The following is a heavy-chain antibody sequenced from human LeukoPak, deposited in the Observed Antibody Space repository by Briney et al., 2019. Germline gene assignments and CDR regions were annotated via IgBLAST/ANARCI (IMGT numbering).Heavy chain of an antibody. V-gene: IGHV3-21*01. CDR1: GFTFSIYS. CDR2: ISSSSYI. Sequence: GGSLRLSCAASGFTFSIYSMNWVRQAPGKGLEWVSSISSSSYIYYADSVKGRFTISRDNARNSVYLQMNSLRDEDRAVYYCARDPAARSGNYSYHGMDVWGLGTTVTVSS. J-gene: IGHJ6*02. CDR3: ARDPAARSGNYSYHGMDV. D-gene: IGHD1-26*01.